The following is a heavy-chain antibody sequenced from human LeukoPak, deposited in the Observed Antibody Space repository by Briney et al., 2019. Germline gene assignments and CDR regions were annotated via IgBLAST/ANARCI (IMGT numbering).Heavy chain of an antibody. CDR3: AKVENGYNKFACLDY. Sequence: GGSLRLSCAASGFTFSSYAMSWVRQAPGKGLEWVSAISGSGGSTYYADSVKGRFTISRDNSKNTLYLQMNSLRAEDTAVYYCAKVENGYNKFACLDYWGQGTLVTVSS. J-gene: IGHJ4*02. CDR2: ISGSGGST. D-gene: IGHD5-24*01. CDR1: GFTFSSYA. V-gene: IGHV3-23*01.